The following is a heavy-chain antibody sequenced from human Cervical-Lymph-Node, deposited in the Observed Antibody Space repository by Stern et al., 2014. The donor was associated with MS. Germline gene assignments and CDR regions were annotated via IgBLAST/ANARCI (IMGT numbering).Heavy chain of an antibody. CDR3: STQGASVFGVSPTRY. D-gene: IGHD3-3*01. CDR1: GYTFTSSA. CDR2: INTFTGTP. Sequence: QVQLMQSGSELTKPGASVKVSCKASGYTFTSSAINWVRQAPGQGLEWMGWINTFTGTPTYGQDFTGRVVFSLDTSVSTAYLHISTLQPDDTALYYCSTQGASVFGVSPTRYWGQGTLVSVSS. J-gene: IGHJ4*02. V-gene: IGHV7-4-1*02.